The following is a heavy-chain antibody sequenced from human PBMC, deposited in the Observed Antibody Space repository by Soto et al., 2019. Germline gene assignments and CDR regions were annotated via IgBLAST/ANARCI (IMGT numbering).Heavy chain of an antibody. CDR2: ISYDGSNK. CDR3: ARDFYDTRGEL. J-gene: IGHJ3*01. Sequence: PGGSLRLSCAASGFTFSTYAMYWVRQAPGKGLERVAVISYDGSNKYSADSVKGRFTIPRDNSKNTLYLQMNSLRAEDTAMYYCARDFYDTRGELWGQGTMVPVSS. CDR1: GFTFSTYA. V-gene: IGHV3-30-3*01. D-gene: IGHD1-26*01.